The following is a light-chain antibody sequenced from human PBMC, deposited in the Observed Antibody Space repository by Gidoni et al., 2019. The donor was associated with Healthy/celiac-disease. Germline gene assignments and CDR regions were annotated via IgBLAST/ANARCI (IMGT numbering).Light chain of an antibody. V-gene: IGKV3-15*01. CDR1: QSVSSN. CDR3: QQYNNWPWET. Sequence: EIVMTQAPATLSVSPGERATLSCRASQSVSSNLAWYQQKPGQAPRLLIYGASTRATGIPARFSGSGSGTEFTLTISSLQSEDFAVYYCQQYNNWPWETFGQGPKLEIK. CDR2: GAS. J-gene: IGKJ2*01.